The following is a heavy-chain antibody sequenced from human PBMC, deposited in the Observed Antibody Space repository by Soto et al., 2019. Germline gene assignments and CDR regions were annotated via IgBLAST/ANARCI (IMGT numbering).Heavy chain of an antibody. CDR1: GGSITSNNW. D-gene: IGHD5-18*01. CDR2: TYHSGRL. V-gene: IGHV4-4*02. J-gene: IGHJ4*02. Sequence: QVQLQESRPGLVTPSGTLSLTFAVSGGSITSNNWWRRVRQPPGKGLGWIGETYHSGRLNYYPSHNRRFTISVDKSKNHFSLNLILVTAADTAVYYCVRAARGYSYFYDWGQRTLVTVSS. CDR3: VRAARGYSYFYD.